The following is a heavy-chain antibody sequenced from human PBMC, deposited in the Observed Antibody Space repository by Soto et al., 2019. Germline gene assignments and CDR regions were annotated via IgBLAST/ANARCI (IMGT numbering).Heavy chain of an antibody. Sequence: SETLSLTCAVDGGSFRNNYWTWIRQPPGKGMEWIGEISHSGGATYNPSLKSRVTISIDTSKNQFSLKVSSMTAADTAVYYCARGVSLRYGLVPYYHGMDVRGQGTTFTVSS. CDR3: ARGVSLRYGLVPYYHGMDV. CDR2: ISHSGGA. V-gene: IGHV4-34*01. J-gene: IGHJ6*02. CDR1: GGSFRNNY. D-gene: IGHD3-9*01.